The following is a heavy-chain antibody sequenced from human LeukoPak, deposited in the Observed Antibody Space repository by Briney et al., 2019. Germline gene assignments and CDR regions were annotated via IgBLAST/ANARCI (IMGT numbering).Heavy chain of an antibody. CDR1: GYTFTGYY. CDR2: INPNSGGT. Sequence: ASVKVSCKASGYTFTGYYMHWVRQAPGQGLEWMGWINPNSGGTNYAQKFQGRVTMTRDTSISTAYMELSRLRSDDTAVYYCARDNVVPAAISSNWFDPWGQGTLVTVS. J-gene: IGHJ5*02. D-gene: IGHD2-2*02. CDR3: ARDNVVPAAISSNWFDP. V-gene: IGHV1-2*02.